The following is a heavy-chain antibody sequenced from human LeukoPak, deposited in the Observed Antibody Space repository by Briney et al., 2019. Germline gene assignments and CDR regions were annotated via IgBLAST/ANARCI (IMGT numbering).Heavy chain of an antibody. CDR1: GGSFSGYY. D-gene: IGHD2-2*01. V-gene: IGHV4-34*01. J-gene: IGHJ6*02. Sequence: DPSETLSLTCAVYGGSFSGYYWSWIRQPPGKGLEWIGEINHSGSTNYNPSLKSRVTISVDTSKNQFSLKLSSVTAADTAVYYCAGGQLGYCSSTSCGAATMTGGSTYYYYGMDVWGQGTTVTVSS. CDR3: AGGQLGYCSSTSCGAATMTGGSTYYYYGMDV. CDR2: INHSGST.